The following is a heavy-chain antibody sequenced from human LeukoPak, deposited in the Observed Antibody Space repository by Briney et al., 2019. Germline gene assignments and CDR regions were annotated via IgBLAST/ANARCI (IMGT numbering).Heavy chain of an antibody. CDR3: ARHLGGSGSTDAFDI. CDR1: GGSISSTIYY. CDR2: IYYGGKI. Sequence: SETPSLTCTVSGGSISSTIYYCAWIRQPPGKGLEWIGSIYYGGKIYYNPSLKSRVTTSVDTSKNQFSLKLSSVTAADMAVYYCARHLGGSGSTDAFDIWGQGTVVTVSS. D-gene: IGHD3-3*01. V-gene: IGHV4-39*01. J-gene: IGHJ3*02.